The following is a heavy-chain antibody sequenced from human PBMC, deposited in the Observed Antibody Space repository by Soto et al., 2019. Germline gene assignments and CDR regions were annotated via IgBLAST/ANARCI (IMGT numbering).Heavy chain of an antibody. CDR3: ARVATGSYNWFDP. V-gene: IGHV3-74*01. J-gene: IGHJ5*02. Sequence: EVQLVESGGGLVQPGGSLRLSCAASGFTFTSYWMHWVRQAPGMGLMWVSRINSDGTTTTYADSVKGRFTISRDNAKTTLLLQMNSLRAADTAVYYCARVATGSYNWFDPWGPGTLVTVSS. CDR1: GFTFTSYW. D-gene: IGHD1-26*01. CDR2: INSDGTTT.